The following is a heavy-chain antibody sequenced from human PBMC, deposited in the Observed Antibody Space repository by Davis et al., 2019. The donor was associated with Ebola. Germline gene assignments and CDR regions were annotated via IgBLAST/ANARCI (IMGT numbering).Heavy chain of an antibody. J-gene: IGHJ6*02. D-gene: IGHD3-10*01. V-gene: IGHV1-18*01. CDR3: AKEVVRGSGSYYASYYYYGMDV. CDR2: ISAYNGNT. CDR1: GYTFTSYG. Sequence: ASVKVSCKASGYTFTSYGISWVRQAPGQGLEWMGWISAYNGNTNYAQKLQGRVTMTTDTSTSTAYMELSSLRSEDTAVYYCAKEVVRGSGSYYASYYYYGMDVWGQGTTVTVSS.